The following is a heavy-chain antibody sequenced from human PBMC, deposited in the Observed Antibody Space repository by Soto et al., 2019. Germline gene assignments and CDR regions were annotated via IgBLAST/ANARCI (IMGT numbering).Heavy chain of an antibody. V-gene: IGHV3-13*04. CDR2: IGTAGDT. Sequence: GGSLRLSCAASGFTFSSYWMHWVRQATGKGLEWVSAIGTAGDTYYPGSVKGRFTISRENAKNSLYLQMNSLRAGDTAVYYCARANSRDYLDYWGQGTLVTVSS. CDR1: GFTFSSYW. D-gene: IGHD3-22*01. J-gene: IGHJ4*02. CDR3: ARANSRDYLDY.